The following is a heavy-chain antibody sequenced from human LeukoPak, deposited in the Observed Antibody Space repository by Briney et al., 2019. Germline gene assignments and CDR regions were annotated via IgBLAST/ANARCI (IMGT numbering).Heavy chain of an antibody. Sequence: SETLSLTCAVSGGSISSSNWWSWVRQPPGKGLEWIGEIYHSGSTNYNPSLKSRVTISVDTSKNQFSLKLSSVTAADTAVYYCARGGYCSSTSCYASLEDYYYYGMDVWGQGTTVTVSS. CDR2: IYHSGST. CDR1: GGSISSSNW. V-gene: IGHV4-4*02. CDR3: ARGGYCSSTSCYASLEDYYYYGMDV. D-gene: IGHD2-2*01. J-gene: IGHJ6*02.